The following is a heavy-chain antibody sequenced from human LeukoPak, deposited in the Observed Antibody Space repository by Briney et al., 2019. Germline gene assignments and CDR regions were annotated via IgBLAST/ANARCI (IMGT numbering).Heavy chain of an antibody. D-gene: IGHD3-22*01. CDR1: GGPFSGYY. CDR2: INHSGST. Sequence: MASETLSLTCAVYGGPFSGYYWSWLRQPPGKGLEWIGEINHSGSTNYNPSLKSRVTISVDTSKNQFSLKLSSVTAADTAVYYCAAYDSSGYGRWFDPWGQGTLVTVSS. CDR3: AAYDSSGYGRWFDP. J-gene: IGHJ5*02. V-gene: IGHV4-34*01.